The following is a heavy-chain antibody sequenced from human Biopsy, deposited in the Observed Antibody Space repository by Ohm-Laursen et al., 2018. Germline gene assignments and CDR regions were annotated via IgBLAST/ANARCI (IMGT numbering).Heavy chain of an antibody. CDR1: GYTFTTYG. CDR3: ARNYYPYVDYLKDVPLCDS. CDR2: INTYSGNT. Sequence: ASVKVSCKASGYTFTTYGISWVRQAPGQGLEWMGWINTYSGNTNYGKKFHDRVIMTSDTSTSTAYLEHRSLRSDDTAVYYCARNYYPYVDYLKDVPLCDSWGQGTLVTVSS. V-gene: IGHV1-18*01. J-gene: IGHJ4*02. D-gene: IGHD4-17*01.